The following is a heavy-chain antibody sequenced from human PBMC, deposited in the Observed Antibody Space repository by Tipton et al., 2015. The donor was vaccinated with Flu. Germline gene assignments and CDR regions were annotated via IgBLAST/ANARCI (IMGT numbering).Heavy chain of an antibody. CDR3: ARANSALVTNHYYGLDV. CDR2: IHTTGST. V-gene: IGHV4-61*02. Sequence: TLSLTCTVSSGSFRSGSYYWNWIRQPAGKGLEWIGRIHTTGSTNYSPSLRSRVTVSVDTSKNQFSLKVTSVTAADTAVYYCARANSALVTNHYYGLDVWGQGTTVTVSS. J-gene: IGHJ6*02. CDR1: SGSFRSGSYY. D-gene: IGHD5-18*01.